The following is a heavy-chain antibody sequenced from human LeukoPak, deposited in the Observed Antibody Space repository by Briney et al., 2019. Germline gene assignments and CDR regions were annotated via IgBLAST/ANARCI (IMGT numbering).Heavy chain of an antibody. CDR2: ISYDGNNK. Sequence: GGSLRLSCAASGFIFSAYGMHWVRQAPGKGLEWVAIISYDGNNKYFADSVKGRFTISRDNSKNTLYLQMNSLRAEDTAVYYCAKDPSSSWYEPYYGMDVWGQGTMVTVSS. V-gene: IGHV3-30*18. CDR1: GFIFSAYG. D-gene: IGHD6-13*01. CDR3: AKDPSSSWYEPYYGMDV. J-gene: IGHJ6*02.